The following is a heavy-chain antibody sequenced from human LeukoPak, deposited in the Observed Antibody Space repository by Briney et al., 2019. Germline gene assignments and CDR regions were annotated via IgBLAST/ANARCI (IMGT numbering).Heavy chain of an antibody. Sequence: ASVKVSCKASGGTFSSYAISWVRQAPGQGLEWMGRIIPIFGTANYAQKFQGRVTITADKSTSTAYTELSSLRSEDTAVYYCARAPGGSSGWYNYYYYYMDVWGKGTTVTVSS. D-gene: IGHD6-19*01. CDR3: ARAPGGSSGWYNYYYYYMDV. CDR1: GGTFSSYA. V-gene: IGHV1-69*06. CDR2: IIPIFGTA. J-gene: IGHJ6*03.